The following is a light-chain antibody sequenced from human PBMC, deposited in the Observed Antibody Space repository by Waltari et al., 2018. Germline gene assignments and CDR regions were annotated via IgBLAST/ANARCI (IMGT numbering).Light chain of an antibody. CDR1: QGVRNY. Sequence: EIVLTQSPATLSLSPGERATLSCRASQGVRNYLAWYQQKPGQAPRLLIYEASNRATGIPARFSGSGSGTDYTLTISSLEPEDFAVYYCQQRSSWPLTIGGGTKVEIK. J-gene: IGKJ4*01. CDR2: EAS. V-gene: IGKV3-11*01. CDR3: QQRSSWPLT.